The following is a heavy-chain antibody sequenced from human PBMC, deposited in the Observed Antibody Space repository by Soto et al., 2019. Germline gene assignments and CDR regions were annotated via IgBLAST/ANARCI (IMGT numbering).Heavy chain of an antibody. D-gene: IGHD1-1*01. CDR1: GGTFSSYT. J-gene: IGHJ4*02. Sequence: SVKVSCKASGGTFSSYTISWVRQAPGQGLEWMGRIIPILGIANYAQKFQGRVTITADKSTSTAYMELSSLRSEDTAVYYCARRTTTSGTLYWGQGTLVNVSS. CDR2: IIPILGIA. CDR3: ARRTTTSGTLY. V-gene: IGHV1-69*02.